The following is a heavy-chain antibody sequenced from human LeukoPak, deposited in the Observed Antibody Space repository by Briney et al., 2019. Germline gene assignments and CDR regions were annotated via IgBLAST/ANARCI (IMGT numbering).Heavy chain of an antibody. J-gene: IGHJ4*02. D-gene: IGHD3-10*01. CDR2: ISYDGSNK. CDR1: GFTFSSYA. V-gene: IGHV3-30-3*01. CDR3: ARTVQRFGELLPDY. Sequence: GGSLRLSCAASGFTFSSYAMHWVRPAPGKGLEWVAVISYDGSNKYYADSVKGRFTISRDNSKNTLYLQMNSLRAEDTAVYYCARTVQRFGELLPDYWGQGTLVTVSS.